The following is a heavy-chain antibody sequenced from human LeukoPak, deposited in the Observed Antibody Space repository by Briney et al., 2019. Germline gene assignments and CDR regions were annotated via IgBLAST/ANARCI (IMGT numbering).Heavy chain of an antibody. V-gene: IGHV3-30*18. J-gene: IGHJ5*02. Sequence: GRSLRLSCAASGFTFSSYGMHWVRQVPGKGLEWVAVISYDGSNKYYADSVKGRFTISRDNSKNTLYLQMNSLRAEDTAVYYCAKDRIQLWPNWFDPWGQGTLVTVSS. CDR2: ISYDGSNK. CDR1: GFTFSSYG. CDR3: AKDRIQLWPNWFDP. D-gene: IGHD5-18*01.